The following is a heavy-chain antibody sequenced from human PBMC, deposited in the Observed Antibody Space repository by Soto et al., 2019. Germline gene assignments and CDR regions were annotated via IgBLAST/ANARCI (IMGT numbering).Heavy chain of an antibody. CDR2: IYHSGST. J-gene: IGHJ4*02. CDR1: GGSISSSNW. Sequence: QVQLQESGPGLVKPSGTLSLTCAVSGGSISSSNWWSWVRQPPGKGLEWIGEIYHSGSTNYNPSLKSPVTISVDKSKNQFALKRSSVPAADAAVYYCASFRCTNGVCYTGGDYWGQGTLVTVSS. D-gene: IGHD2-8*01. CDR3: ASFRCTNGVCYTGGDY. V-gene: IGHV4-4*02.